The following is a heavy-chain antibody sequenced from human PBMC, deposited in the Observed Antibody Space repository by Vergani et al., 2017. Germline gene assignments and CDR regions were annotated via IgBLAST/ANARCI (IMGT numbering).Heavy chain of an antibody. V-gene: IGHV3-30-3*01. Sequence: QVQLVESGGGVVQPGRSLRLSCAASGFTFSSYAMHWVRQAPGKGLEWVAVISYDGSNKYYADSVKGRFTISRDNSKNTLYLQMNSLRAEDTAVYYCARDPCLSGSRYYYYYYMDVWGKGTTVTVSS. CDR2: ISYDGSNK. CDR1: GFTFSSYA. CDR3: ARDPCLSGSRYYYYYYMDV. D-gene: IGHD1-26*01. J-gene: IGHJ6*03.